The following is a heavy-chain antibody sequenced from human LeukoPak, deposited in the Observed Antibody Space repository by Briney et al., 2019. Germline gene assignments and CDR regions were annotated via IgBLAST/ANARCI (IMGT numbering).Heavy chain of an antibody. Sequence: SETLSLTCTVSGGSISSYYWSWIRQPPGKGLKWIGYIYYSGSTNYNPSLKSRVTISVDTSKNQFSLKLSSVTAADTAVYYCARHGAVRGVIRFDPWGPGTLVTVSS. CDR3: ARHGAVRGVIRFDP. CDR1: GGSISSYY. J-gene: IGHJ5*02. V-gene: IGHV4-59*08. CDR2: IYYSGST. D-gene: IGHD3-10*01.